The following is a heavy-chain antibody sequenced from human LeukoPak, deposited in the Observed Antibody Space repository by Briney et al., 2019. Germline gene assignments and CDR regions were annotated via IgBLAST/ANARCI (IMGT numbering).Heavy chain of an antibody. V-gene: IGHV5-51*01. CDR3: ARPSGTYFPFDY. CDR1: GYSLTRYW. CDR2: VYPDDSDT. D-gene: IGHD1-26*01. J-gene: IGHJ4*02. Sequence: GESLKISCKTSGYSLTRYWIAWVRQTPGKGLEWMGIVYPDDSDTRCSPAFQGQVTISADKSITTAYLHWISLKASDTAVYYCARPSGTYFPFDYWGQGTLVTVSS.